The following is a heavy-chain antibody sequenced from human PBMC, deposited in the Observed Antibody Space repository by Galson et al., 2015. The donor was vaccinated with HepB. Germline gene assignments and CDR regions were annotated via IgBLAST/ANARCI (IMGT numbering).Heavy chain of an antibody. CDR3: ARDISSGHALNFDY. Sequence: SLRLSCAASGFTFSSYAMHWVRQAPGKGLEWVAVISYDGSNKYYADSVKGRFTISRDNSKNTLYLQMNSLRAEDTAVYYCARDISSGHALNFDYWGQGTLVTVSS. J-gene: IGHJ4*02. D-gene: IGHD6-19*01. V-gene: IGHV3-30*04. CDR1: GFTFSSYA. CDR2: ISYDGSNK.